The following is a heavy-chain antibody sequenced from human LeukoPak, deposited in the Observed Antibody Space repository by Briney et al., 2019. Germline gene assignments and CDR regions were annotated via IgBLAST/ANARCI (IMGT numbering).Heavy chain of an antibody. V-gene: IGHV3-7*01. Sequence: GGSLRLSCAASGFSFRFSFSTSYMCWVRQAPGKGLEGLAIMSGDGPKTRYADSVRGRSTTSRDNADNSLYFQMNSLRVEDTAIYYCARDVAYSAVDLWGQGTTVTVSS. D-gene: IGHD6-13*01. CDR2: MSGDGPKT. J-gene: IGHJ3*01. CDR1: GFSFRFSFSTSY. CDR3: ARDVAYSAVDL.